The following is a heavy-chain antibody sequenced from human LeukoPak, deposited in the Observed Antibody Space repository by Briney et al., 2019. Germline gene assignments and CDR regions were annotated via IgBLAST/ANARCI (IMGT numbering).Heavy chain of an antibody. D-gene: IGHD7-27*01. J-gene: IGHJ3*02. V-gene: IGHV3-48*03. CDR2: TRTDGTS. CDR3: ARERLNTMGNAFDI. Sequence: QPGGSLRLSCAVSGLMFSDYEMNWVRQAPGMGLEWISYTRTDGTSEYAESVMGRFAISRDNARNSLYLQMNSLRDEDTAVYYCARERLNTMGNAFDIWGQGTVVTVSS. CDR1: GLMFSDYE.